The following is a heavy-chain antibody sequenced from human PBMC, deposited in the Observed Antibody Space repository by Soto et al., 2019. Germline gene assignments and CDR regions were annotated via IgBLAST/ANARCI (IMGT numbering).Heavy chain of an antibody. CDR3: ARWGLAAAGTSPLDY. CDR1: GYTFTSYG. J-gene: IGHJ4*02. Sequence: AASVKVSCKASGYTFTSYGISWVRQAPGQGLEWMGWISAYNGNTNYAQKLQGRVTMTTDTSTSTAYMELRSLRSDDTAVYYCARWGLAAAGTSPLDYWGQGTLVTVSS. D-gene: IGHD6-13*01. V-gene: IGHV1-18*01. CDR2: ISAYNGNT.